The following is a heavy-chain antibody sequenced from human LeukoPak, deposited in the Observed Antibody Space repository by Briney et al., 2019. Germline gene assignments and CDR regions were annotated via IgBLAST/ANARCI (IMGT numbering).Heavy chain of an antibody. V-gene: IGHV3-23*01. D-gene: IGHD3-10*01. J-gene: IGHJ4*02. CDR2: ISGSGGST. Sequence: GGSLRLSCAASGFTFSSYAMSWVRQAPGKGLEWVSAISGSGGSTYYADSVKGRFTISRDNSKNTLCLQMNSLRAEDTAVYYCAKMGEELLWFGELFLDYWGQGTLVTVSS. CDR1: GFTFSSYA. CDR3: AKMGEELLWFGELFLDY.